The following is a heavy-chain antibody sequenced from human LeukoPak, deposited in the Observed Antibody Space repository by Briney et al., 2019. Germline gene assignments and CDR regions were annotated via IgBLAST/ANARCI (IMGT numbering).Heavy chain of an antibody. CDR3: ARQIYGSGSYPAGV. CDR2: IYHSGST. CDR1: GYSISSGYY. J-gene: IGHJ4*02. Sequence: SETLSLTCTVSGYSISSGYYWGWIRQPPGKGLEWIGSIYHSGSTYYNPSLKSRVTISVDTSKNQFSLKLSSVTAADTAVYYCARQIYGSGSYPAGVWGQGTLVTVSS. V-gene: IGHV4-38-2*02. D-gene: IGHD3-10*01.